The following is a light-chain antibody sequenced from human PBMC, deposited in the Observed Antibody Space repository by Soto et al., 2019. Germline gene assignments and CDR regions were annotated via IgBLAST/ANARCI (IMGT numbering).Light chain of an antibody. CDR2: DTS. CDR1: AGAVTSGQY. Sequence: QAVVTQEPSLTVSPGGTVTLTCGSSAGAVTSGQYPFWFQQKPGQAPKTLIYDTSRRHSWTPARFSGSLLGGKAALTLSGTQPEDEADYYCLLSYNGVQVFGGGTKLTVL. CDR3: LLSYNGVQV. J-gene: IGLJ3*02. V-gene: IGLV7-46*01.